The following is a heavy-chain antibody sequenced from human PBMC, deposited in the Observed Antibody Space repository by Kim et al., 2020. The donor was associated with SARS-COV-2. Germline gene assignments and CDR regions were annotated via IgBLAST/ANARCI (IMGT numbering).Heavy chain of an antibody. D-gene: IGHD3-10*01. V-gene: IGHV3-30*04. CDR2: IAADGSKE. J-gene: IGHJ4*02. CDR3: ARGIMKPLGGVSDN. Sequence: GGSLRLSCATSGFTFSNHALHWVRQAPGKGLEWVTTIAADGSKEDYADSVKGRFTISRDKSWNALYLQMNSLRGEDTAVYYCARGIMKPLGGVSDNWGQG. CDR1: GFTFSNHA.